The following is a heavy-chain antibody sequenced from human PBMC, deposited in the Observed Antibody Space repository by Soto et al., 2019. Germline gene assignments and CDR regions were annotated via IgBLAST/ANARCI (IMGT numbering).Heavy chain of an antibody. J-gene: IGHJ4*02. CDR1: GGTFSSYA. CDR3: ARPRDGYSYGKNFDY. Sequence: QVQLVQSGAEVKKPGSSVKVSCKASGGTFSSYAISWVXXXXXXGLEWMGGIIPIFGTANYAQKFQGRVTITADESTSTAYMELSSLRSEDTAVYYCARPRDGYSYGKNFDYWGQGTLVTVSS. D-gene: IGHD5-18*01. CDR2: IIPIFGTA. V-gene: IGHV1-69*01.